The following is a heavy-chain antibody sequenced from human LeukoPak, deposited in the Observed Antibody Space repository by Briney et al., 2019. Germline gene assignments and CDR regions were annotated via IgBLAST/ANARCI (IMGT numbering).Heavy chain of an antibody. J-gene: IGHJ4*02. V-gene: IGHV3-7*01. Sequence: PGGSLRLSCAASGFTFSNYWMSWVRQAPGKGLEWVANIKQDGGVRYYGDSVKGQFTISRDNAKNSLYLQMNSLRDEDTAIYYCARIGYSSSSIDYWGQGTLVTVSS. D-gene: IGHD6-13*01. CDR3: ARIGYSSSSIDY. CDR1: GFTFSNYW. CDR2: IKQDGGVR.